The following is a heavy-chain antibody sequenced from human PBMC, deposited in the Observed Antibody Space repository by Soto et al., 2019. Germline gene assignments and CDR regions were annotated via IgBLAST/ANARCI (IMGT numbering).Heavy chain of an antibody. D-gene: IGHD1-1*01. V-gene: IGHV3-23*01. CDR2: ISGSGGST. J-gene: IGHJ5*02. CDR3: AKSASGTNSGLRS. Sequence: EVQLLESGGGLVQPGGSRRLSCEASGFTFSTNDMGWVRQAPGKGLEWVSLISGSGGSTYYAGSVRGRFTISRDNSNDTLYLRMNSLRAEDTAQYYCAKSASGTNSGLRSWGQGTLVTVSS. CDR1: GFTFSTND.